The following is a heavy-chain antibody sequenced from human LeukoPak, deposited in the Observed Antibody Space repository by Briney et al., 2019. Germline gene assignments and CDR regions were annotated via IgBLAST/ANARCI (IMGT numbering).Heavy chain of an antibody. V-gene: IGHV5-51*01. CDR2: IYPGESDT. CDR1: GYSFNSYW. CDR3: ARPSMVRGVSYFDY. J-gene: IGHJ4*02. Sequence: GESLKISCKGSGYSFNSYWIGWVRQMPGKGLEWMGIIYPGESDTRYSPSFQGQVTISADKSISTAYLQWSSLKASDTPMYYCARPSMVRGVSYFDYWGQGTLVTVSS. D-gene: IGHD3-10*01.